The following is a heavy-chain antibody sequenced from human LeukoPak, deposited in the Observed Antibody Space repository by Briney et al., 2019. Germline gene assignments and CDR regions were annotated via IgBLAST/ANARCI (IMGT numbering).Heavy chain of an antibody. D-gene: IGHD2-8*01. V-gene: IGHV3-30*02. CDR3: ARDREVMGAFDI. CDR1: GFTFSSYG. Sequence: GGSLRLSCAASGFTFSSYGMHWVRQAPGKGLEWVAFIRYDGSNKYYADSVKGRFTISRDNSKNTLYLQMNSLRAEDTAVYYCARDREVMGAFDIWGQGTMVTVSS. CDR2: IRYDGSNK. J-gene: IGHJ3*02.